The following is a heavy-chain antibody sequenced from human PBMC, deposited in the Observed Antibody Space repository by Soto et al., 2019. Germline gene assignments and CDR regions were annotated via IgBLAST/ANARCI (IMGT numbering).Heavy chain of an antibody. D-gene: IGHD3-10*01. CDR3: AREVQVHTPVFVY. V-gene: IGHV1-69*19. Sequence: QVQLVQSGAEMKKPGSSVKVSCQSSGGTFNTYAMNWVRQAPGQGPEWMGDISPMFGAANYAPKFQGRVTINADESTAPSYMQLSSLSSEATALYFCAREVQVHTPVFVYCGQGTLVTVS. CDR2: ISPMFGAA. J-gene: IGHJ4*02. CDR1: GGTFNTYA.